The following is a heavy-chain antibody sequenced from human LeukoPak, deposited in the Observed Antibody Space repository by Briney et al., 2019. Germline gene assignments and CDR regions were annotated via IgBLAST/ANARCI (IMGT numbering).Heavy chain of an antibody. J-gene: IGHJ4*02. CDR2: ISGNSGSI. D-gene: IGHD5-18*01. V-gene: IGHV3-9*01. CDR3: AKDILYSDGYGFDY. CDR1: GFTFNDYA. Sequence: GGSLRLSCAASGFTFNDYAMHWVRQAPGKGLEWVSGISGNSGSIGYADSVKGRFTISSDNAKNSLYLQRNSHRAEDTCLYYCAKDILYSDGYGFDYWGQGTLVTVSS.